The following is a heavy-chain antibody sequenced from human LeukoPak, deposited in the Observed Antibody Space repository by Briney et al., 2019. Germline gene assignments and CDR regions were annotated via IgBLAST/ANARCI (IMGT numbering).Heavy chain of an antibody. V-gene: IGHV3-21*01. Sequence: GGSLRVSCAASGFSTKSYSMTWVRQAPGKGLEWVATISSSGGYIYYADSVKGRFTISRDTVQNSLFLQLNSLRVEDTAVYNCARLRDTVTSASDYWGQGTLVTVSS. D-gene: IGHD5-18*01. CDR1: GFSTKSYS. CDR3: ARLRDTVTSASDY. CDR2: ISSSGGYI. J-gene: IGHJ4*02.